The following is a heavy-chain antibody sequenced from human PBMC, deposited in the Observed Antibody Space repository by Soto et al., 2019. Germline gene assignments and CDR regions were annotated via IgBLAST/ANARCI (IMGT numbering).Heavy chain of an antibody. V-gene: IGHV1-2*02. CDR1: GYTFSDYY. Sequence: QVQLVQSGAEVMEPGASGTVSCKASGYTFSDYYLHWVRQAPGQGLEWMGWISPNSGATEYAPMLQGSLTMTTETSISTAFLKLPSLRPDDTAIHYCARGPRTQLRPPFANWGPGTLLTVSS. J-gene: IGHJ1*01. D-gene: IGHD4-4*01. CDR2: ISPNSGAT. CDR3: ARGPRTQLRPPFAN.